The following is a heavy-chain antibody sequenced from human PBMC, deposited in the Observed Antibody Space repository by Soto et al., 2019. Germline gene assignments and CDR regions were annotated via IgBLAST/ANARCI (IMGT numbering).Heavy chain of an antibody. CDR3: ARAQTGITMVRGVGPYYGMDV. D-gene: IGHD3-10*01. J-gene: IGHJ6*02. CDR1: GGSISSYY. Sequence: PSETLSLTCTVSGGSISSYYWSWIRQPPGKGLEWIGYIYYSGSTNYNPSLKSRVTISVDTSKNQFSLKLSSVTAADTAVYYCARAQTGITMVRGVGPYYGMDVWGQGTTVTVSS. V-gene: IGHV4-59*01. CDR2: IYYSGST.